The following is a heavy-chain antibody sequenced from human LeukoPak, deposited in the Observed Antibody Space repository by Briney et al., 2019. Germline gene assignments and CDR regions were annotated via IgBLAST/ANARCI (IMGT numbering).Heavy chain of an antibody. CDR2: IIPIFGTA. V-gene: IGHV1-69*06. J-gene: IGHJ4*02. D-gene: IGHD3-10*01. CDR1: GGTFSSYA. CDR3: ARDVYGSGSFYHY. Sequence: SVKVSCKASGGTFSSYAISWVRQAPGQGLEWMGGIIPIFGTANYAQKFQGRVTITADKSTSTAYMELSSLRSEDTAVYYCARDVYGSGSFYHYWGQGTPVTVSS.